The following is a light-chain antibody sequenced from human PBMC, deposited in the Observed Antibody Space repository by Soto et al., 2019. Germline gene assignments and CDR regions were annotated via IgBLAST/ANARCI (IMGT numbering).Light chain of an antibody. Sequence: EFVLTQFPGTLSLSPAERATLSCRASQTVRNNYLAWYQRKPDQAPRLLIYDASCRATGIPDRFSGGGSGTDFTHTTSRPEPEDFAMYYGWQFSSYSLTLGEGTKVDIK. CDR1: QTVRNNY. CDR3: WQFSSYSLT. CDR2: DAS. J-gene: IGKJ4*01. V-gene: IGKV3-20*01.